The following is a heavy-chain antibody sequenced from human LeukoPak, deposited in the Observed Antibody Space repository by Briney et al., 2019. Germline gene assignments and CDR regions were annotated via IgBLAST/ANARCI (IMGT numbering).Heavy chain of an antibody. V-gene: IGHV3-23*01. CDR1: GFTFSSYA. CDR2: ISGSGGST. CDR3: AKSQISKTYYYGMDV. Sequence: GGSLRLSCAASGFTFSSYAMSWVRQAPGKGLEWVSAISGSGGSTYYADSVKGRFTITRDNSKNTLYLQMNSLRAEDTAVYYCAKSQISKTYYYGMDVWGQGTTVTVSS. J-gene: IGHJ6*02. D-gene: IGHD3-3*01.